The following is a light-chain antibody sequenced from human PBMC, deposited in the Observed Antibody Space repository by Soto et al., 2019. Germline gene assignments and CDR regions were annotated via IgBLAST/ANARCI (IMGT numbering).Light chain of an antibody. CDR2: GAS. V-gene: IGKV3-15*01. CDR1: QSVSDK. CDR3: QQYDYWPPIT. J-gene: IGKJ5*01. Sequence: EIVMTQSPATLSVSPGERATLSCRASQSVSDKVAWYQQTSGQPPKLLIYGASTRATGIPARFSGGGSGTEFTLTISSLQSEDFAVYYCQQYDYWPPITFGQGTRLEIK.